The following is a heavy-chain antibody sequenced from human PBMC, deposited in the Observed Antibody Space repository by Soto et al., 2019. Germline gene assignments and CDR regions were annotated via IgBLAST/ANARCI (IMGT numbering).Heavy chain of an antibody. V-gene: IGHV2-26*01. CDR1: GLSLSTARMG. D-gene: IGHD2-2*01. CDR2: IFSNDEK. J-gene: IGHJ4*02. Sequence: QVTLKESGPVLVKPTETLTLTCTVSGLSLSTARMGVSWIRQPPGKALEWLAHIFSNDEKSYSTSLKSRLTISKDTAKSQVVLTMTNMDPVDTATYYCARITVVDGYPEGFDYWGQGTLVTVSS. CDR3: ARITVVDGYPEGFDY.